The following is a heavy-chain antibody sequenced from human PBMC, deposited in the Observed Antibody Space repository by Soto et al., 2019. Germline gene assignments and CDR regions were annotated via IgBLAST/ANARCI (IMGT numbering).Heavy chain of an antibody. D-gene: IGHD2-15*01. J-gene: IGHJ3*02. Sequence: QVQLQESGPGLVKPSETLSLTCTVSGGSISSYYWSWIRQPPGKGLEWIAYIYYSGSTNYNPSLKSRVTRSVDTSKNQFSLKLSSVTAADTAVYYCARHCSGGSCYYAFDIWGQGTMVTVSS. V-gene: IGHV4-59*08. CDR3: ARHCSGGSCYYAFDI. CDR2: IYYSGST. CDR1: GGSISSYY.